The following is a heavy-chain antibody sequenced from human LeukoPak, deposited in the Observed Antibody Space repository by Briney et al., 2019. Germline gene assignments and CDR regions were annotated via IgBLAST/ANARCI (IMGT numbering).Heavy chain of an antibody. CDR2: IRSKAYGGTT. V-gene: IGHV3-49*04. J-gene: IGHJ3*02. CDR1: GFTFSNAW. D-gene: IGHD2-2*01. CDR3: TRDTPPPKYCSSTSCSQGAFDI. Sequence: PGGSLRLSCAASGFTFSNAWMSWVRQAPGKGLEWVGFIRSKAYGGTTEYAASVKGRFTISRDDSKSIAYLQMNSLKTEDTAVYYCTRDTPPPKYCSSTSCSQGAFDIWGQGTMVTVSS.